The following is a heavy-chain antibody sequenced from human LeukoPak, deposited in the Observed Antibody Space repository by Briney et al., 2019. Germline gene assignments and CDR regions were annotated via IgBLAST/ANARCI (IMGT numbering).Heavy chain of an antibody. CDR2: IDPSDSYT. CDR3: ARHSHYDFWGGYLDY. D-gene: IGHD3-3*01. Sequence: GESLGISCKGSGYTFTSYWISWVRQMPGKGLEWMGKIDPSDSYTSYSPSFQGHVTISADKSISAAFLQWSSLKASDTAMYYCARHSHYDFWGGYLDYWGQGTLVTVSS. V-gene: IGHV5-10-1*01. CDR1: GYTFTSYW. J-gene: IGHJ4*02.